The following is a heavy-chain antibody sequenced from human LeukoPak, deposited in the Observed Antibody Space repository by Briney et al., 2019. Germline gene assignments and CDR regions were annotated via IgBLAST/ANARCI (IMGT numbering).Heavy chain of an antibody. D-gene: IGHD3-3*01. Sequence: SETLSLTCTVSGGTISSYYWSWIRQPPGKGLEWIGYIYYSGSTNYNPSLKSRVTISVDTTKNQFSLMLSSVTAADTAVYYCARGVFGVPLTGGQGTMVTVSS. CDR3: ARGVFGVPLT. V-gene: IGHV4-59*01. CDR2: IYYSGST. J-gene: IGHJ3*01. CDR1: GGTISSYY.